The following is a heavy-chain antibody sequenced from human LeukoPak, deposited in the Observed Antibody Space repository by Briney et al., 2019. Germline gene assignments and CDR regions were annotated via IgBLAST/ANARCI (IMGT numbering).Heavy chain of an antibody. CDR1: GGSISSSNW. V-gene: IGHV4-4*02. Sequence: SGTLSLTCAVSGGSISSSNWWSWVRQPPGKGLEWIGEIYHSGSTNYNPSLKSRVTISVDKSKNQLSLKLSSVTAADTAVYYCARDLGYCSSTSCREDGDYWGQGTLVTVSS. D-gene: IGHD2-2*01. J-gene: IGHJ4*02. CDR3: ARDLGYCSSTSCREDGDY. CDR2: IYHSGST.